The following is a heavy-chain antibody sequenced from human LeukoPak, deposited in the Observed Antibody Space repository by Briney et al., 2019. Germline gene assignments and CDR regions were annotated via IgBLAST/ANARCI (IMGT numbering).Heavy chain of an antibody. V-gene: IGHV2-5*02. Sequence: SDPTLAKPTQTLTLTRTFSGFSLSTSGVGVGWIRQPPGKALEWLALIYWDDDKRYSPSLKSRLTITKDTSKNQVVLTMTNMDPVDTATYYCAHSMRVVTANDAFDIWGQGAMVTVSS. J-gene: IGHJ3*02. CDR3: AHSMRVVTANDAFDI. CDR1: GFSLSTSGVG. CDR2: IYWDDDK. D-gene: IGHD2-21*02.